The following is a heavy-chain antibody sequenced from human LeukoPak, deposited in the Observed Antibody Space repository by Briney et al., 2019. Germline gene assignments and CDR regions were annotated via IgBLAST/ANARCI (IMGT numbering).Heavy chain of an antibody. CDR3: ARLWYDFWSGYSRYDY. D-gene: IGHD3-3*01. V-gene: IGHV3-64*01. CDR2: ISSNGGST. Sequence: GGSLRLSCAASGFTFSSYAMSWVRQAPGKGLEWVSAISSNGGSTYYANSVKGRLTISRDNSKNTLYLQMGSLRAEDTAVYYCARLWYDFWSGYSRYDYWGQGTLVTVSS. CDR1: GFTFSSYA. J-gene: IGHJ4*02.